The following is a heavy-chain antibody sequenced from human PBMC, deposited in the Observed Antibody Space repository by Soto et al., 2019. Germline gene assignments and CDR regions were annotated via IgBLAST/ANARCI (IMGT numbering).Heavy chain of an antibody. Sequence: QVQLVQSGGEVKKPGSSVKVSCKASGGTFSSYAISWVRRAPGQGLEWMGGIIPIFGTANYAQKFQGRVTITADESTSTAYIELSSLRSEDTAVYYCARHSDRGKWLQFLYWGQGTLVTVSS. V-gene: IGHV1-69*01. CDR2: IIPIFGTA. CDR3: ARHSDRGKWLQFLY. J-gene: IGHJ4*02. CDR1: GGTFSSYA. D-gene: IGHD5-12*01.